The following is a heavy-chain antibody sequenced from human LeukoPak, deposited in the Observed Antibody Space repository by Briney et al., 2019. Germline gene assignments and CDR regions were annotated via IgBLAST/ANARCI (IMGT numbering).Heavy chain of an antibody. CDR3: AGLGYSGYGPRSRFDN. D-gene: IGHD5-12*01. CDR2: IIPIFGTA. Sequence: SVKVSCKASGGTFSSYAISWVRQAPGQGLEWMGGIIPIFGTANYAQKFQGRVTITADESTSTAYMELSSLRSEDTAVYYCAGLGYSGYGPRSRFDNWGQGTLITVST. V-gene: IGHV1-69*13. J-gene: IGHJ4*02. CDR1: GGTFSSYA.